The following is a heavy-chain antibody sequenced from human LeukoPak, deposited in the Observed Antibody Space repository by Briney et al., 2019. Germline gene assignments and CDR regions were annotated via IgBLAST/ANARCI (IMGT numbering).Heavy chain of an antibody. CDR3: ARSKYSSSWYVGIWFDP. D-gene: IGHD6-13*01. J-gene: IGHJ5*02. V-gene: IGHV1-2*02. Sequence: GASVKVSCKASGYTFSNSYIHWVRQAPGQGLEWMGWINPNSGGTNYAQKFQGRVTMTRDTSISTAYMELSRLRSDDTAVYYCARSKYSSSWYVGIWFDPWGQGTLVTVSS. CDR1: GYTFSNSY. CDR2: INPNSGGT.